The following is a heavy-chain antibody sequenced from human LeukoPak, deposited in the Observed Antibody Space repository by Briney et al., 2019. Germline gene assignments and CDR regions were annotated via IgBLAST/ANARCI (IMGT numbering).Heavy chain of an antibody. J-gene: IGHJ4*02. CDR2: LYYSGSA. Sequence: SSETVSHTCTVSGGSISSYYWSWIRQPPGKGLEWIGYLYYSGSAKYNPSLKSRVTISVDTSENHFSLKLSSVTAADTAVYYCARKGSGTNPPFDYWGPGNLVSVSS. CDR3: ARKGSGTNPPFDY. D-gene: IGHD1-26*01. V-gene: IGHV4-59*01. CDR1: GGSISSYY.